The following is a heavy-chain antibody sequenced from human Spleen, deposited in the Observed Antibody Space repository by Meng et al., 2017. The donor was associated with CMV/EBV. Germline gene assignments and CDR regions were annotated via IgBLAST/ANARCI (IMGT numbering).Heavy chain of an antibody. D-gene: IGHD4-11*01. CDR2: INPNSGGT. V-gene: IGHV1-2*02. CDR3: ARDHGYSLNPNYYYSGMDV. J-gene: IGHJ6*02. CDR1: GYTFTGYY. Sequence: ASVKVSCKASGYTFTGYYMHWVRQAPGQGLEWMGWINPNSGGTNYAQKFQGRVTMTRDTSISTASMELRSLRSDDTAVYYGARDHGYSLNPNYYYSGMDVWSQGTTVTVSS.